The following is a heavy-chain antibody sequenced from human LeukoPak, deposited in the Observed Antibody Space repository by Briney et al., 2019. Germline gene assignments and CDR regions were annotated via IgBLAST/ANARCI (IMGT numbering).Heavy chain of an antibody. CDR2: INHIGNT. J-gene: IGHJ6*03. V-gene: IGHV4-34*01. D-gene: IGHD3-10*01. Sequence: SETLSLTCAVNGGSLNGYYWSWIRQPPGKGLEWIGEINHIGNTNYDPSLRSRVTISVDTSKNQFSLSLTSATAADTAVYFCARLGSVGYYNYQYMDIWGNGTTVTVSS. CDR1: GGSLNGYY. CDR3: ARLGSVGYYNYQYMDI.